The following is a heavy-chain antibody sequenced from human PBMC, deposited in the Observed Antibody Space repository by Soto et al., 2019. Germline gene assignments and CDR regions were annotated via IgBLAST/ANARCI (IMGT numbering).Heavy chain of an antibody. V-gene: IGHV4-31*03. CDR3: ARDLYYYGSGSFEGMDV. D-gene: IGHD3-10*01. J-gene: IGHJ6*02. Sequence: SETLSLTCTVSGGSISSGGYYWSWIRQHPGKGLEWIGYIYYSGSTYYNPSLKSRVTISADTSKNQFSLKLSSVTAADTAVYYCARDLYYYGSGSFEGMDVWGQGTTVTVSS. CDR1: GGSISSGGYY. CDR2: IYYSGST.